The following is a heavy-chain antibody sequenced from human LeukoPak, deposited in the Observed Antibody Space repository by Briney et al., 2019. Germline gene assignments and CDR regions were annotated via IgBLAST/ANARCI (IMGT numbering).Heavy chain of an antibody. D-gene: IGHD3-3*01. Sequence: ASVKVSCKASGYSFTAYYMHWVRQAPGQGLEWMGRINPNTGVTHYAQKFQGRVTMTRDTSISTVYMEVSSLRFDDTAVYYCARVRLCCFWSVHDAFDIWGQGTMVTVSS. CDR1: GYSFTAYY. V-gene: IGHV1-2*06. CDR2: INPNTGVT. J-gene: IGHJ3*02. CDR3: ARVRLCCFWSVHDAFDI.